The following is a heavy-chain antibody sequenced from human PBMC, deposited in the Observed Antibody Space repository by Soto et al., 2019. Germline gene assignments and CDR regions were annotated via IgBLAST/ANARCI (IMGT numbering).Heavy chain of an antibody. Sequence: GGSLRLSCAASGFTFSSYAMSWVRQAPGKGLEWVSAISSSGGSTYYADSVKGRFTISRDNSKNTLYLQMNSLRAEDTAVYYCAKDLRTDYYYYGMDVWGQGTTVTVSS. CDR3: AKDLRTDYYYYGMDV. CDR1: GFTFSSYA. V-gene: IGHV3-23*01. CDR2: ISSSGGST. J-gene: IGHJ6*02. D-gene: IGHD4-17*01.